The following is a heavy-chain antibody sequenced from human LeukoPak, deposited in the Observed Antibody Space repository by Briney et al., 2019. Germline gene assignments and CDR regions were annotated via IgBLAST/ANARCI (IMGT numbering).Heavy chain of an antibody. V-gene: IGHV1-46*01. J-gene: IGHJ5*02. D-gene: IGHD4-17*01. Sequence: ASVKVSCKASGYTFTSYYMHWVRQAPGQGLEWMGIINPSGGSTSYAQKFQGRVTMTRDMSTSTVYMELSSLRSEDTAVYYCARVPPHTVTSPGGYWFDPWGQGTLVTVSS. CDR3: ARVPPHTVTSPGGYWFDP. CDR2: INPSGGST. CDR1: GYTFTSYY.